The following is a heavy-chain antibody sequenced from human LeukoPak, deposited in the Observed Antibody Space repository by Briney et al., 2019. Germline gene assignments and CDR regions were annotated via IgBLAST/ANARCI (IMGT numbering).Heavy chain of an antibody. CDR1: GFIVSESY. Sequence: GGSLRLSCAASGFIVSESYMGWVRQAPGKGLEWVSVIYKDGSPHYADSAKGRFTISRDSSKNALYLQMNSLRAEDTAVYYCATRYFYIGSRYHSGYFFDYWGQGTLVTVSS. CDR3: ATRYFYIGSRYHSGYFFDY. D-gene: IGHD3-22*01. V-gene: IGHV3-53*01. CDR2: IYKDGSP. J-gene: IGHJ4*02.